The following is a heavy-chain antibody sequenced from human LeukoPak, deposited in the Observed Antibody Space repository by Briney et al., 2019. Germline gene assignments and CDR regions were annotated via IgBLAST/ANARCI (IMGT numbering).Heavy chain of an antibody. CDR1: GGSISSLY. D-gene: IGHD5-18*01. Sequence: TSETLSLTCPVSGGSISSLYWSWIRQPPGKGLEWIGYIYYTGSTNYNRSLKSRVTMFVDMYKNQFSLRLSSVTAADTAVYYCARDLSSYGHLNHFDYWGQGPLVTVSS. CDR2: IYYTGST. V-gene: IGHV4-59*12. J-gene: IGHJ4*02. CDR3: ARDLSSYGHLNHFDY.